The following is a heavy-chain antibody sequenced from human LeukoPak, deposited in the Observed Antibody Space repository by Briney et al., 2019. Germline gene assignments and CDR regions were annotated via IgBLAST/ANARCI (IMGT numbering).Heavy chain of an antibody. CDR2: IWYDGSHE. CDR1: GFTFSRSG. J-gene: IGHJ6*02. Sequence: GRSLRLSCAASGFTFSRSGMHWVRQAPGKGLEWVSVIWYDGSHEDYADSVKGRFTISRDNSKNTLFMQMNSLRAEDTAVYYCARDQSSYGMDVWGQGTTVTVSS. CDR3: ARDQSSYGMDV. V-gene: IGHV3-33*01. D-gene: IGHD3-16*02.